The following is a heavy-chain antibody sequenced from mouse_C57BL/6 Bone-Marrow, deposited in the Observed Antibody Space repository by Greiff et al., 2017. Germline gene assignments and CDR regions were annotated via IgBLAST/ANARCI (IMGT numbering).Heavy chain of an antibody. J-gene: IGHJ1*03. CDR3: ARDATVAWYFAV. Sequence: EVMLVESGGGLVQSGRSLKLSCATSGFTFSDFYMEWVRQAPGKGLEWIAASRNKANDYTTEYSASVKGRFIVSRDTSQSILYLQMNALRAEDTAIHYWARDATVAWYFAVWGTGTTVTVSS. CDR2: SRNKANDYTT. V-gene: IGHV7-1*01. CDR1: GFTFSDFY.